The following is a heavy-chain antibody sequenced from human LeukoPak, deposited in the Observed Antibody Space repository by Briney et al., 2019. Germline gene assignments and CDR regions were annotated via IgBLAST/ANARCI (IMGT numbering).Heavy chain of an antibody. CDR3: AKVYFDILTGYYRGPNFDY. Sequence: GGSLRLSCAASGFTFSSYAMSWVRQAPGKGLEWVSAISGSSGRTYYADSVKGRFTISRDNSKNTLYLQMDTLGAEDSAVYYCAKVYFDILTGYYRGPNFDYWGQGTLVTVSS. CDR1: GFTFSSYA. D-gene: IGHD3-9*01. CDR2: ISGSSGRT. J-gene: IGHJ4*02. V-gene: IGHV3-23*01.